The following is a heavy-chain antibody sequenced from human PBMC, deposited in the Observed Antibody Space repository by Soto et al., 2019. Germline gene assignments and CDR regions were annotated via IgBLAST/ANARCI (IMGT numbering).Heavy chain of an antibody. CDR2: IYYSGST. V-gene: IGHV4-59*01. CDR1: GGSISSYY. D-gene: IGHD6-19*01. Sequence: PSETLSLTCTVPGGSISSYYWSWIRQPPGKGLEWIGYIYYSGSTNYNPSLKSRVTISVDTSKNQFSLKLSSVTAADTAVYYCARAGSSGWYGVYYYYGMDVWGQGTTVTVSS. J-gene: IGHJ6*02. CDR3: ARAGSSGWYGVYYYYGMDV.